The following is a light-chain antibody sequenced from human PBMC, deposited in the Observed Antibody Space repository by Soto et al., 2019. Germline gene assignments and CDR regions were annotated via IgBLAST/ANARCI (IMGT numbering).Light chain of an antibody. CDR1: QSVSNF. Sequence: EIVLTQSPATLSLSPGERAPLSCRAIQSVSNFFFWYQQKRGQPPRLLLYDASKRATGIPVRFSGSGSGTDFTLTISSLEPEDFAVYYCQHRLSWPLTFGGGTTVEMK. J-gene: IGKJ4*01. V-gene: IGKV3-11*01. CDR2: DAS. CDR3: QHRLSWPLT.